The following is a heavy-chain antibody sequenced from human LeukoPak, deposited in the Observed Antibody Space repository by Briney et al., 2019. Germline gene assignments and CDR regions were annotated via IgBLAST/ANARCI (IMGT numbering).Heavy chain of an antibody. CDR1: GFTFSSYA. CDR2: ISSNGGST. Sequence: GGSLRLSCSASGFTFSSYAMHWVRQAPGKGLEYVSAISSNGGSTYYADSVKGRFTISRDNSKNTQYLQMSSLRAEDTAVYYCVKGKLLWFGELFPYGMDVWGKGTTVTVSS. J-gene: IGHJ6*04. D-gene: IGHD3-10*01. V-gene: IGHV3-64D*06. CDR3: VKGKLLWFGELFPYGMDV.